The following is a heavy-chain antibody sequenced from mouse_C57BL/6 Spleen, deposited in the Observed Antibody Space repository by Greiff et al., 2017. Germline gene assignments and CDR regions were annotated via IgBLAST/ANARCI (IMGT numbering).Heavy chain of an antibody. CDR2: INPSSGYT. Sequence: VQLQQSGAELAKPGASVKLSCTASGYTFTSYWMHWVNQRPGKGLEWIGYINPSSGYTKYNEKFKDKSTLSEDKSSSTAYMQLSSLTYEDSAVYYCAEITSGVGRDYWGQGTTLTVSS. D-gene: IGHD1-1*01. J-gene: IGHJ2*01. V-gene: IGHV1-7*01. CDR1: GYTFTSYW. CDR3: AEITSGVGRDY.